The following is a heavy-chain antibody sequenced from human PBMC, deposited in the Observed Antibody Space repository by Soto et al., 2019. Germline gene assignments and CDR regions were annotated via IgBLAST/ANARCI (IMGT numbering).Heavy chain of an antibody. V-gene: IGHV4-4*02. CDR1: SDSISSSNW. Sequence: QVQLQEAGPGLVKPSGTLSLTCGVSSDSISSSNWWTWVRQPPGKGLEWIGEIYHHGSTNYNPSLKSRVTISVDKSKNQFSLKLSSVTAADTAVYYCARVVVATYSSTFDPWGQGTLVTVSS. D-gene: IGHD6-13*01. J-gene: IGHJ5*02. CDR3: ARVVVATYSSTFDP. CDR2: IYHHGST.